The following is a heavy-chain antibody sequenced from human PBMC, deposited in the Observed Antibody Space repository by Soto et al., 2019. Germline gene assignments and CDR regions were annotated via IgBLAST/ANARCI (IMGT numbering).Heavy chain of an antibody. CDR2: ISSSSISYI. J-gene: IGHJ6*02. V-gene: IGHV3-21*01. CDR3: ARERSPDSSSWYGGGRWVGPNYYYYGMDV. Sequence: PGGSLRLSCAASGFTFSSYSMNWVRQAPGKGLEWVSSISSSSISYIYYADSVKGRFTISRDNAKNSLYLQMNSLRAEDTAVYYCARERSPDSSSWYGGGRWVGPNYYYYGMDVWGQGTTVTVSS. CDR1: GFTFSSYS. D-gene: IGHD6-13*01.